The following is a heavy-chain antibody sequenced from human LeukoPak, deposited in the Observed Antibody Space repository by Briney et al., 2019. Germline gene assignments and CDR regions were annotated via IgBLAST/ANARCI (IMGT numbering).Heavy chain of an antibody. V-gene: IGHV4-4*09. CDR1: GGSMSSYY. Sequence: SETLSLTCTVSGGSMSSYYWSWIRQPAGKGLEWIGYIYTSGSTNYNPSLKSRVTISVDTSKNQFSLKLSSVTAADTAVYYCARHGATAIDYWGQGTLVTVSS. CDR3: ARHGATAIDY. J-gene: IGHJ4*02. D-gene: IGHD1-26*01. CDR2: IYTSGST.